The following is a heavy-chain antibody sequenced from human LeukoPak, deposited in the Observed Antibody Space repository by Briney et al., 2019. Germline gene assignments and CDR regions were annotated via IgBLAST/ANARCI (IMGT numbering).Heavy chain of an antibody. V-gene: IGHV4-61*01. J-gene: IGHJ4*02. CDR3: ARKAAGTGFFDY. D-gene: IGHD6-13*01. CDR2: IHYSGST. CDR1: GGSVSSGSYY. Sequence: ETLSLTCTVSGGSVSSGSYYWNWIRQPPGKGLEWVGYIHYSGSTNYNPSLKSRVTISVDTSRNQFSLRLSSVTAADTAMYYCARKAAGTGFFDYWGQGTLVTVSS.